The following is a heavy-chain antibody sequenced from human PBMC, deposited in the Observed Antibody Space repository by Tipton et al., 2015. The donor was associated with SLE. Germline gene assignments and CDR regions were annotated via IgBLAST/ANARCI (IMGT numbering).Heavy chain of an antibody. CDR2: ISSSGSYI. V-gene: IGHV3-21*03. D-gene: IGHD3-3*01. J-gene: IGHJ6*02. Sequence: SLRLSCAASGFTVSSNFMSWVRQAPGRGLEWVSSISSSGSYIYYADSVKGRFTISRDNAKNSLYLQMNSLRAEDTAVYYCARDTYYDFWTGYNYYYYGVDVWGQGTTVTVSS. CDR3: ARDTYYDFWTGYNYYYYGVDV. CDR1: GFTVSSNF.